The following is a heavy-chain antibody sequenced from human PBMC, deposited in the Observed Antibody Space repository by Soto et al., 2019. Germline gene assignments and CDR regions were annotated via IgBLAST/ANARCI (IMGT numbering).Heavy chain of an antibody. Sequence: PGGSLRLSCAASGFTFSSYAMHWVRQAPGKGLEWVAVISDDGSNKYYADSVKGRFTISRDNAKNTLDLQMSSLRAEDTAVYYCATVHNTSRSFDYWGQGTLVTVSS. J-gene: IGHJ4*02. CDR1: GFTFSSYA. CDR2: ISDDGSNK. V-gene: IGHV3-30-3*01. CDR3: ATVHNTSRSFDY. D-gene: IGHD2-2*02.